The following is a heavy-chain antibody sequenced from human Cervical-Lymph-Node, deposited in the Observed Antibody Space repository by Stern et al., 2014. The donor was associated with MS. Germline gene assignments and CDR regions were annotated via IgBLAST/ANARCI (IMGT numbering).Heavy chain of an antibody. Sequence: QLQLQESGPGLLKPSETLSLTCTVSGDSFRTYFWTWIRHPPGRTLEWIGYIYYSGSANYNPSLKSRVTMSVDTSNKQFSLKMNSVTAADTAVYYCARKADWGDYFDYWGQGALVTVSP. CDR3: ARKADWGDYFDY. J-gene: IGHJ4*02. V-gene: IGHV4-59*08. D-gene: IGHD7-27*01. CDR2: IYYSGSA. CDR1: GDSFRTYF.